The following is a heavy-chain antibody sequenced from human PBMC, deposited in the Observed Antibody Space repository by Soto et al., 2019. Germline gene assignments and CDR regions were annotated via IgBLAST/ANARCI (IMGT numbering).Heavy chain of an antibody. CDR2: IYPGDSDT. D-gene: IGHD3-3*02. Sequence: GESLKISCKGSGYSFTSYWIGWVRQMPGKGLEWMGIIYPGDSDTRYSPSFQGQVTISADKSISTAYLQWSSLKASDTAMYYCERKEAFDRVAGQYYFYGMDVWGQGTSVTVSS. CDR1: GYSFTSYW. CDR3: ERKEAFDRVAGQYYFYGMDV. J-gene: IGHJ6*02. V-gene: IGHV5-51*01.